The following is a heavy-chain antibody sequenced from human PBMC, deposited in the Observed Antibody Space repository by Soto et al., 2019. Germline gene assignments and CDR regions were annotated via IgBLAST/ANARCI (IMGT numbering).Heavy chain of an antibody. CDR1: GYTFTRYG. D-gene: IGHD3-16*01. CDR2: INPYNGNT. CDR3: AMVDVYVTPSPQDV. V-gene: IGHV1-18*01. Sequence: QVQLVRSGAEVKNPGASVKVSCKASGYTFTRYGIGWARQAPGQGLEWMGWINPYNGNTNYAQNVQGRVTLTTDTSTSTAYMELRSLRSNDTAIYYCAMVDVYVTPSPQDVWGQGTTVIVSS. J-gene: IGHJ6*02.